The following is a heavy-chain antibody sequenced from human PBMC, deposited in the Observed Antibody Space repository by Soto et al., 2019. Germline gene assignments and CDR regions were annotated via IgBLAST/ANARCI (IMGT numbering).Heavy chain of an antibody. D-gene: IGHD6-25*01. CDR3: ARDDRGYGIDY. V-gene: IGHV3-13*01. CDR1: GFIFSSND. J-gene: IGHJ4*02. CDR2: IGTAGDT. Sequence: EVQLVESGGGLVQPGGSLRLSCAASGFIFSSNDMHWVRQVTGKGLEWVSGIGTAGDTYYLGSVKGRFTISREDAKNSLYLQMNSLRAEDTAVYSCARDDRGYGIDYWGQGTLVTVSS.